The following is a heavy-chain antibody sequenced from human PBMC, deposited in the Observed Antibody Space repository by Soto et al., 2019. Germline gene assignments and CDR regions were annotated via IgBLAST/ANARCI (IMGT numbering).Heavy chain of an antibody. V-gene: IGHV3-48*03. D-gene: IGHD2-2*01. CDR2: ISSSSSYI. Sequence: EVQLVESGGGLVQPGGSLRLSCAASGFTFSSYEMNWVRQAPGKGLEWVSYISSSSSYIYYADSVKGRFTISRDNAKNSLYLQMNSLRAEDTAVYYCARGSGYCSSTSCYPTGYFDYWGQGTLVTVSS. J-gene: IGHJ4*02. CDR1: GFTFSSYE. CDR3: ARGSGYCSSTSCYPTGYFDY.